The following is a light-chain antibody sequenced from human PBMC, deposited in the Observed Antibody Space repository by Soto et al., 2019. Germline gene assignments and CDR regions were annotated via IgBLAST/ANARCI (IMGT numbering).Light chain of an antibody. Sequence: QSVLTQPASVSGSPGQSITISCTVTSSDVGTYKYVSWYQQHPGKAPKLMIYEVSNRPSGVSNPFSGPKSGNTASLTISGLQAEDEADYYCYSYTRSSSFVFGTGTKVT. CDR1: SSDVGTYKY. J-gene: IGLJ1*01. V-gene: IGLV2-14*01. CDR2: EVS. CDR3: YSYTRSSSFV.